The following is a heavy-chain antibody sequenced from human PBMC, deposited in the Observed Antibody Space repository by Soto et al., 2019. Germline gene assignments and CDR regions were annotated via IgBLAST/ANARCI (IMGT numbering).Heavy chain of an antibody. CDR3: ARELRFLEWLEVDNYYGMDV. D-gene: IGHD3-3*01. V-gene: IGHV3-30-3*01. J-gene: IGHJ6*02. Sequence: PGGSLRLSCAASGFTFSSYAMHWVRQAPGKGLEWVAVISYDGSNKYYADSVKGRFTISRDNSKNTLYLQMNSLRAEDTAVYYCARELRFLEWLEVDNYYGMDVWGQGTTVTVSS. CDR1: GFTFSSYA. CDR2: ISYDGSNK.